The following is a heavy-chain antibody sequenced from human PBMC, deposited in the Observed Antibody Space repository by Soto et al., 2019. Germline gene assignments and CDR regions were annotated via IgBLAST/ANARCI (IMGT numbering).Heavy chain of an antibody. V-gene: IGHV1-69*01. J-gene: IGHJ6*02. D-gene: IGHD4-17*01. CDR1: GGTFSSYA. Sequence: QVQMVPSGAEVKKPGSSVKVSCKASGGTFSSYAISWVRQAPGQGLEWMGGIIPIFGTANYAQKFQGRDTITADESTSKAYMELSSLRSEDTAGNYCARDNSDYGGNSSGSGFYYYYGMYVWVQGTTVTVSS. CDR2: IIPIFGTA. CDR3: ARDNSDYGGNSSGSGFYYYYGMYV.